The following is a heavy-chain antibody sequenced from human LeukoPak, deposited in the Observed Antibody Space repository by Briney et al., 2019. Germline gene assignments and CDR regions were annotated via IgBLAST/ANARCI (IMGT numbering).Heavy chain of an antibody. CDR3: ARAGPTVTYYYYYYMDV. Sequence: SETLSLTCTVSGGSISSYYWSWIRQPPGKGLEWIGYIYYSGSTNYNPSPKSRVTISVDTSKNQFSLKLSSVTAADTAVYYCARAGPTVTYYYYYYMDVWGKGTTVTVSS. CDR2: IYYSGST. D-gene: IGHD4-17*01. V-gene: IGHV4-59*01. CDR1: GGSISSYY. J-gene: IGHJ6*03.